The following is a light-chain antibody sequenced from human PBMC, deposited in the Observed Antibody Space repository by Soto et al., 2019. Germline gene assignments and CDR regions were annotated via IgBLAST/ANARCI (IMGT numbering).Light chain of an antibody. Sequence: QSVLTQPPSVSGSPGQSITISCTGTSSDVGAYNYVSWYQQHPGKAPKLMIYDVSSRPSGVSNRFSGSKSGNTASLTISGLQDDDDAYYYCSSYTSGSTYVFGTGTKVTVL. J-gene: IGLJ1*01. CDR1: SSDVGAYNY. CDR3: SSYTSGSTYV. CDR2: DVS. V-gene: IGLV2-14*03.